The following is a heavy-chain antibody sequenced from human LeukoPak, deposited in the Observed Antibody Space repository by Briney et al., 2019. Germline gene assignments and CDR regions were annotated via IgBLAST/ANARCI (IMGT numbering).Heavy chain of an antibody. CDR3: ARTPIFGVANYYFDY. D-gene: IGHD3-3*01. CDR2: IAYDGSNK. J-gene: IGHJ4*02. CDR1: GFSFSNYG. V-gene: IGHV3-30*03. Sequence: GGSLRLSCAASGFSFSNYGMHWVRQAPGKGLEWVAVIAYDGSNKYYADSVKGRFTISRDNSKNTLYLQMNSLRAEDTAVYYCARTPIFGVANYYFDYWGQGTLVTVSS.